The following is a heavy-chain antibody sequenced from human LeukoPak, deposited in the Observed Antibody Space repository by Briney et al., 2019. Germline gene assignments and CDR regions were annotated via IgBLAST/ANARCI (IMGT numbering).Heavy chain of an antibody. CDR1: GGTFSSYA. CDR2: IIPIFGTA. CDR3: AYTAMVSDVPSKKPPGYFDL. D-gene: IGHD5-18*01. Sequence: SVKVSCKASGGTFSSYAISWVRQAPGQGLEWMGGIIPIFGTANYAQKFQGRVTITADESTSTAYMELSSLRSEDTAVYYCAYTAMVSDVPSKKPPGYFDLWGRGTLVTVSS. V-gene: IGHV1-69*01. J-gene: IGHJ2*01.